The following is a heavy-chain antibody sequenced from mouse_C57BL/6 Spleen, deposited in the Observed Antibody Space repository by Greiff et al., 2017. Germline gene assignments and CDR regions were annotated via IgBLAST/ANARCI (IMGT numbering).Heavy chain of an antibody. D-gene: IGHD1-1*01. CDR1: GYTFTSYA. CDR2: IYPRDGST. J-gene: IGHJ1*03. V-gene: IGHV1-85*01. CDR3: SDYYGSSWGYFDV. Sequence: VQLQQSGPELVKPGASVKLSCKASGYTFTSYAINWVKQRPGQGLEWIGWIYPRDGSTKYNEKFKGKATLTVDTSSSTAYMELHSLTSEDSAVXVCSDYYGSSWGYFDVWGTGTTVTVSS.